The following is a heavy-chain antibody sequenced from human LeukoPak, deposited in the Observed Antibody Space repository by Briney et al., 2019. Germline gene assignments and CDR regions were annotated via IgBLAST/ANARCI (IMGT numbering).Heavy chain of an antibody. J-gene: IGHJ6*02. Sequence: PSETLSLTCAVYGGSFSGYYWSWIRQPPGKGLEWIGEINHSGSTNYNPSLKSRVTISVDTSKNQFSLKLSSVTAADTAVYYCARGRYCSSTSCYYSRLFDHGMDVWGQGTTVTVSS. V-gene: IGHV4-34*01. D-gene: IGHD2-2*01. CDR1: GGSFSGYY. CDR3: ARGRYCSSTSCYYSRLFDHGMDV. CDR2: INHSGST.